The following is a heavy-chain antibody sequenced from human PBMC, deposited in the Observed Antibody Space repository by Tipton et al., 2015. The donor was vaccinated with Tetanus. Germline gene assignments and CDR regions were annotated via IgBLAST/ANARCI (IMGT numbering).Heavy chain of an antibody. D-gene: IGHD1-26*01. CDR1: GGSFRSGDHY. Sequence: TLSLTCTVSGGSFRSGDHYWSWIRQPPGKGLEWIGYIYYTALTSYTPSLNSRVTISVDSSKNHFSLNLTSVTAADTAVYFCARGLPREPFYLDYWGQGKQVTVSS. V-gene: IGHV4-30-4*01. J-gene: IGHJ4*02. CDR2: IYYTALT. CDR3: ARGLPREPFYLDY.